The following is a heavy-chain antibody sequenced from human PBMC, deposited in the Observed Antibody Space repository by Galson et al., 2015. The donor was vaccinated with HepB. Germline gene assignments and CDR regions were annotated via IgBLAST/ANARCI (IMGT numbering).Heavy chain of an antibody. V-gene: IGHV3-23*01. Sequence: LRLSCAGSGFIFSNYALSWVRQAPGKGLQWVSGISGDTYGTYYADSVKGRFTISRDNSNNKLYLQMTSVRADDTATYYCTKGRGWYTGFDSWGQGALVTVSS. CDR3: TKGRGWYTGFDS. J-gene: IGHJ4*02. D-gene: IGHD6-19*01. CDR1: GFIFSNYA. CDR2: ISGDTYGT.